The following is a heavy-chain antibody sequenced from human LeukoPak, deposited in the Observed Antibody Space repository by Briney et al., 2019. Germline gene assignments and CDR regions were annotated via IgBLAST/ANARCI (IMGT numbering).Heavy chain of an antibody. Sequence: ASVKVSCKASGYTFTSDGISWVRQAPGQGLEWVGWISAYNVNTNYAQKLQGRVTMTTDTSTSTAYMELRSLRSDDTAVYYCARDVFRYCSGGSCYLRWFDPWGQGTLVTVSS. V-gene: IGHV1-18*01. CDR1: GYTFTSDG. J-gene: IGHJ5*02. CDR2: ISAYNVNT. CDR3: ARDVFRYCSGGSCYLRWFDP. D-gene: IGHD2-15*01.